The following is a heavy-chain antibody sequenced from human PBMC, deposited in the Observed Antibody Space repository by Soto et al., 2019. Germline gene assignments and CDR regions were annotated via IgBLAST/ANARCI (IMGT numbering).Heavy chain of an antibody. CDR2: SNHSGST. CDR1: GGSFSGYY. D-gene: IGHD1-26*01. V-gene: IGHV4-34*01. CDR3: ARAPPLVGATSWAFDI. J-gene: IGHJ3*02. Sequence: PSETLSLTCAVYGGSFSGYYWSWIRQPPGKGLEWIGESNHSGSTNYNPSLKSRVTISVDTSKNQFSLKLSSVTAADTAVYYCARAPPLVGATSWAFDIWGQGTMVTVSS.